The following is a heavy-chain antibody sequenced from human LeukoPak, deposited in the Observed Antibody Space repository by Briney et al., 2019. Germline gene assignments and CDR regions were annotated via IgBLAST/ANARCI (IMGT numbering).Heavy chain of an antibody. D-gene: IGHD3-22*01. Sequence: GASVKVSCKASGYTFSGDYMHWVRQAPGQGLEWMGGINPNSGGTNYAQKFQGRVTMTRDTSISTAYMELSRLRADDTAVYYCARDYYYDSSGYTPFDYWGQGMLVTVSS. CDR3: ARDYYYDSSGYTPFDY. J-gene: IGHJ4*02. CDR2: INPNSGGT. V-gene: IGHV1-2*02. CDR1: GYTFSGDY.